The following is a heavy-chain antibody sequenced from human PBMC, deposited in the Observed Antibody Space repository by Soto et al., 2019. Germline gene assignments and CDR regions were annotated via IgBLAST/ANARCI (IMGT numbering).Heavy chain of an antibody. CDR3: ARKWSAYNYH. CDR2: INHSGST. V-gene: IGHV4-34*01. CDR1: DGNIRDLY. J-gene: IGHJ1*01. D-gene: IGHD1-1*01. Sequence: SEMMRDPCAVYDGNIRDLYWSCIRQKPEKGLEWIGEINHSGSTYYNQSLKSRVTISVDTSKNQFSLKLSSVTAAVTAVYYGARKWSAYNYHWGQGTLDTVSS.